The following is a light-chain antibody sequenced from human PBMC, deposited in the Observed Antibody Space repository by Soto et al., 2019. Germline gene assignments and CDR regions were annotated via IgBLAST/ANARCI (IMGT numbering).Light chain of an antibody. V-gene: IGLV2-14*01. CDR2: EVS. CDR3: SSYTSASTYV. J-gene: IGLJ1*01. Sequence: QSALTQPASVSGSPGQSITISCTGTSCDVGGYKYVSWYQHHPGKAPKLMIYEVSDRPSGISYRFSGSKSGNTASLTISGLQAEDEADYYCSSYTSASTYVFGTGTKLTVL. CDR1: SCDVGGYKY.